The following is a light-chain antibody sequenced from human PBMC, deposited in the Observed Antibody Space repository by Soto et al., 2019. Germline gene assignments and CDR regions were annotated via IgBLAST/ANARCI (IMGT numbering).Light chain of an antibody. V-gene: IGKV3-20*01. CDR3: QQYGGSPPYT. CDR2: GSS. J-gene: IGKJ2*01. Sequence: EIVLTQSPGTLSLSPGERATLSCGASQSVRGNYLAWYQHNPGQAPRLLIYGSSTRATGIPDRFSATGSGTDFSLTISRLEPEDSAVYLCQQYGGSPPYTFGQGTKVEIK. CDR1: QSVRGNY.